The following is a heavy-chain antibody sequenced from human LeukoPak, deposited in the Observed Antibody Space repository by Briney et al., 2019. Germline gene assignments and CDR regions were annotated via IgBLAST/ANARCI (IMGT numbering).Heavy chain of an antibody. CDR2: TIPILGIA. Sequence: SVKVSCKASGGTFSSYAISWVRQAPGQGLEWMGRTIPILGIANYAQKFQGRVTITADKSTSTAYMELSSLRSEDTAVYYCAISYGSQVVYYYYGMDVWGQGTTVTVSS. CDR3: AISYGSQVVYYYYGMDV. J-gene: IGHJ6*02. CDR1: GGTFSSYA. V-gene: IGHV1-69*04. D-gene: IGHD5-18*01.